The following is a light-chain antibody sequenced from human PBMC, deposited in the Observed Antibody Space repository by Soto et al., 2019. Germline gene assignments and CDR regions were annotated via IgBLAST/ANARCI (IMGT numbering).Light chain of an antibody. V-gene: IGKV1-39*01. CDR2: TAY. CDR3: QQSYSPPHT. CDR1: QSISTY. J-gene: IGKJ2*01. Sequence: DIQMTQSPSSLSASVGDRVTITCRASQSISTYLNWYRQKPGKTPEILISTAYSLHDGVPARFSGGGSGTDFTLTIGSLQPEDFATYYCQQSYSPPHTFGQGTKLEIK.